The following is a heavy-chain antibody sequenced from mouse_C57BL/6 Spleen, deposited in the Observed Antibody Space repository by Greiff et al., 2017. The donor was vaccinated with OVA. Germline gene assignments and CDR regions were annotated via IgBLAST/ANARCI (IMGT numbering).Heavy chain of an antibody. Sequence: VKSVESGPGLVQPSQSLSITCTVSGFSLTSYGVHWVRQSPGKGLEWLGVIWSGGSTDYNAAFISRLSISKDNSKSQVFFKMNSLQADDTAIYYCARMGLLRYFDVWGTGTTVTVSS. CDR3: ARMGLLRYFDV. J-gene: IGHJ1*03. V-gene: IGHV2-2*01. CDR2: IWSGGST. D-gene: IGHD1-1*01. CDR1: GFSLTSYG.